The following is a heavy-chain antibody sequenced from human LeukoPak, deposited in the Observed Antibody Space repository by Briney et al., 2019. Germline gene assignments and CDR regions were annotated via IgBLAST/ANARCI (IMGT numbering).Heavy chain of an antibody. D-gene: IGHD6-19*01. J-gene: IGHJ4*02. CDR1: GGSISSSSYY. CDR2: IYYSGST. CDR3: ARRRGQWLVPSFDY. V-gene: IGHV4-39*01. Sequence: PSETLSLTCTVSGGSISSSSYYWGWIRQPPGTGLEWIGSIYYSGSTYYNPSLKSRVTISVDTSKNQFSLKLSSVTAADTAVYYCARRRGQWLVPSFDYWGQGTLVTVSS.